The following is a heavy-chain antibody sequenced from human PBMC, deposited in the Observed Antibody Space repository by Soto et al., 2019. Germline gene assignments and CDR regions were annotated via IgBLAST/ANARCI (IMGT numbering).Heavy chain of an antibody. CDR2: IYHSGST. V-gene: IGHV4-4*02. Sequence: QVQLQESGPGLVKPSGTLSLTCAVSGGSISSDNWWSWVRQPPGKGLEWIGEIYHSGSTNYNPSLKSGGTISVDKPKNQFSLKRSSVTAADTAVYYCARVRFGANWGRGTLVTVSS. CDR3: ARVRFGAN. CDR1: GGSISSDNW. D-gene: IGHD3-10*01. J-gene: IGHJ4*02.